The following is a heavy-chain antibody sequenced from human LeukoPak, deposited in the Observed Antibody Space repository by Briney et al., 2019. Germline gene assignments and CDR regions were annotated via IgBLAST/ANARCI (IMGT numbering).Heavy chain of an antibody. CDR1: GFTFSSYA. CDR2: ISSSGGST. V-gene: IGHV3-23*01. CDR3: AKDGSSSWYSNWFDP. J-gene: IGHJ5*02. D-gene: IGHD6-13*01. Sequence: GGSLRLSCAASGFTFSSYAMSWVRQAPGKGLEWVSVISSSGGSTYYADSVKGRFTIFRDNSNNTLYLQMKSLRAEDTAVYYCAKDGSSSWYSNWFDPWGQGTLVIVSS.